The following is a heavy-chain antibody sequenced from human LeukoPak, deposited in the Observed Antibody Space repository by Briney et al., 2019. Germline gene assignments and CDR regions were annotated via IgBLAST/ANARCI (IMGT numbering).Heavy chain of an antibody. V-gene: IGHV4-30-4*01. Sequence: SETLSLTGTVSGGSISSGDYYWSWIRQPPGKGLEWIGYIYYSGSTYYNPSLKSRVTISVDTSKNQFSLKLSSVTAADTAVYYCARASLRRRSADVWGQGTTVTVSS. J-gene: IGHJ6*02. CDR2: IYYSGST. CDR1: GGSISSGDYY. D-gene: IGHD5-12*01. CDR3: ARASLRRRSADV.